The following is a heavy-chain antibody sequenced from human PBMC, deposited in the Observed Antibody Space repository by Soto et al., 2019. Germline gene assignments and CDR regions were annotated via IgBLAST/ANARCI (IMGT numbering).Heavy chain of an antibody. J-gene: IGHJ3*02. Sequence: GESLKISCKGSGYSFTSYWIGWVRQMPGKGLEWMGIIYPGDSDTRYSPSFQGQVTISADKSISTAYLQWSSLKASDTAMYYCASVSSGWSLPPDAFDIWGQGTMVTVSS. CDR2: IYPGDSDT. CDR1: GYSFTSYW. V-gene: IGHV5-51*01. CDR3: ASVSSGWSLPPDAFDI. D-gene: IGHD6-19*01.